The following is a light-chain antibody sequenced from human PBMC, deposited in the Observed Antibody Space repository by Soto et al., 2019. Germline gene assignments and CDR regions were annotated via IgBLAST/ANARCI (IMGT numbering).Light chain of an antibody. CDR3: SSFTSSFTFV. J-gene: IGLJ2*01. CDR1: SSDVGGYDY. CDR2: DVT. V-gene: IGLV2-14*01. Sequence: QSALTQPASVSGSPGQSITISCTGTSSDVGGYDYVSWYQQHPGKAPKLMIYDVTTRPSGVSNRFSGSKSGNTASLTISGLQAEDEADYYCSSFTSSFTFVFGGGTKLTVL.